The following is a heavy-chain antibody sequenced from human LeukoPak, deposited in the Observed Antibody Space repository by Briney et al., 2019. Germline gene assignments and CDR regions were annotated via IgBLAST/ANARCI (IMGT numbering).Heavy chain of an antibody. V-gene: IGHV1-69*04. Sequence: SVKVSCNASGGTFSSYTIIWVRQAPGQGLEWMGRIIPILGIANYAQKFQGRVTITADKSTSTAYMELSSLRSEDTAVYYCARDLMVATRHNWFDPWGQGTLVTVSS. J-gene: IGHJ5*02. D-gene: IGHD5-12*01. CDR3: ARDLMVATRHNWFDP. CDR2: IIPILGIA. CDR1: GGTFSSYT.